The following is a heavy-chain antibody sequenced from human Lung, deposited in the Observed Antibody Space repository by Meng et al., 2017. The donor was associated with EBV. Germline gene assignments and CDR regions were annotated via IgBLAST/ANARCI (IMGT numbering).Heavy chain of an antibody. CDR3: ARDRGGLGAFDY. Sequence: QVPLQMSGPGLVTPSQTLSFTCTVSRGSISSGDYYWSWIRQPPGKGLEWIGYIYYSGSTYYNPSLKSRVTISVDTSKNQFSLKLSSVTAADTAVYYCARDRGGLGAFDYWGQGTLVTVSS. V-gene: IGHV4-30-4*01. D-gene: IGHD5-12*01. CDR2: IYYSGST. J-gene: IGHJ4*02. CDR1: RGSISSGDYY.